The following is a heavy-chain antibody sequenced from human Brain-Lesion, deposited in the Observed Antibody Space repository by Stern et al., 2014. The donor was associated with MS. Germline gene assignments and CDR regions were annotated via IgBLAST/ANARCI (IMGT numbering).Heavy chain of an antibody. D-gene: IGHD2-2*01. CDR2: IFNRGRT. Sequence: QVQLVESGPGLVKPSQTLSLSCTVSGGSISSGGYYWSWIRQPAGKGLEWIGRIFNRGRTSYTPPLKSRVPITIDTSKNQFSLRLNSRAAADTAVYYCARGRVVPGFQYYATDVWGQGTTVIVSS. CDR3: ARGRVVPGFQYYATDV. CDR1: GGSISSGGYY. J-gene: IGHJ6*02. V-gene: IGHV4-61*02.